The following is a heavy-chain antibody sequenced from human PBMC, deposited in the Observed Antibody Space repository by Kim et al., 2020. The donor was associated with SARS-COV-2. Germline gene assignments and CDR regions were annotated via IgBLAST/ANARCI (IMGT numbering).Heavy chain of an antibody. CDR2: ISSDGYSK. D-gene: IGHD3-10*01. CDR1: GFTFSTYT. Sequence: GGSLRLSCAASGFTFSTYTMHWVRQAPGKGLEWVSVISSDGYSKYYTDSVKGRFTISRDNSKNTLYLQMSSLRIEDTAVYYCARDPFVREPIIYHLDYWGQGALVTLSS. V-gene: IGHV3-30-3*01. J-gene: IGHJ4*02. CDR3: ARDPFVREPIIYHLDY.